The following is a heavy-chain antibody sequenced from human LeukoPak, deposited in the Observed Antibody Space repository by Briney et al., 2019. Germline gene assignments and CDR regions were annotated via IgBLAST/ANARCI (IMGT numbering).Heavy chain of an antibody. D-gene: IGHD2-2*02. CDR1: GYTCTSYY. CDR2: INPSGGST. V-gene: IGHV1-46*01. CDR3: ARGGYCSSTSCYKDYYYMDV. Sequence: ASVKVSCNASGYTCTSYYMHWVRQPPGQGLEWMGIINPSGGSTSYAQRFQGRVTMTRDMSTSTVYMELSSLRSEDTAVYYCARGGYCSSTSCYKDYYYMDVWGKGTTVTVSS. J-gene: IGHJ6*03.